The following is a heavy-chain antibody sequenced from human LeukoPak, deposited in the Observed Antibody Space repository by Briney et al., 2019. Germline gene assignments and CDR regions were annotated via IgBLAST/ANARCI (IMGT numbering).Heavy chain of an antibody. J-gene: IGHJ4*02. D-gene: IGHD1-26*01. CDR2: ISAYNGNT. V-gene: IGHV1-18*01. CDR1: GYTFTSYG. Sequence: ASVKVSCKASGYTFTSYGISWVRQAPGKGLEWMGWISAYNGNTNYAQKLQGRVTMTTDTSTSTAYMELRSLRSDDTAVENCARTSGTYSGDDYWGQGTLVTVSS. CDR3: ARTSGTYSGDDY.